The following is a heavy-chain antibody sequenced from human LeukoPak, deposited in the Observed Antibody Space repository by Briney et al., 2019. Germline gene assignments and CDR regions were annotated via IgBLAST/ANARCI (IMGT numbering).Heavy chain of an antibody. CDR2: INHSGST. V-gene: IGHV4-34*01. CDR1: GGSFSGYY. CDR3: ARLPSIAAAGTDYGMDV. D-gene: IGHD6-13*01. Sequence: SETLSLTCAVYGGSFSGYYWSWIRQPPGKGLEWIGEINHSGSTNYNPSLKSRVTISVDTSKNQFSLKLSSVTAADTAVYHCARLPSIAAAGTDYGMDVWGQGTTVTVSS. J-gene: IGHJ6*02.